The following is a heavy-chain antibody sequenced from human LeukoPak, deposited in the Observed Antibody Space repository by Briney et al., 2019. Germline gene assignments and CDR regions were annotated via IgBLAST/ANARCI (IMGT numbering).Heavy chain of an antibody. CDR3: ASPASSSWAFDI. CDR1: GGSFSGYY. Sequence: SETLSLTCAVYGGSFSGYYWSWIRQPPGKGLEWIGEINHSGSTNYNPSLKSRVTISVDTSKNQFSLKLSSVTAADTAVYYCASPASSSWAFDIWGQGTMVAVSS. D-gene: IGHD6-13*01. V-gene: IGHV4-34*01. J-gene: IGHJ3*02. CDR2: INHSGST.